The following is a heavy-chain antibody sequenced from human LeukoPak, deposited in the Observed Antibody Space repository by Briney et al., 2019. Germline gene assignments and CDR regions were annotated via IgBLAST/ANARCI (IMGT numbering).Heavy chain of an antibody. CDR2: INYSGSTST. J-gene: IGHJ4*02. CDR3: ARVNGYSSGWYSVDY. D-gene: IGHD6-19*01. V-gene: IGHV4-59*08. CDR1: GGSISSYY. Sequence: SETLSLTCTVSGGSISSYYWSWIRQPPGKGLEWIGYINYSGSTSTNYNPSLKSRVTISVDTSKNQFSLRLTSVTAADTAMYYCARVNGYSSGWYSVDYWGQGTLVTVSS.